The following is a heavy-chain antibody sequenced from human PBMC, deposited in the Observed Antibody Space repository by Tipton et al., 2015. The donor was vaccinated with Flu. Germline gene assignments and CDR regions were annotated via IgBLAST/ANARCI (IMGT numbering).Heavy chain of an antibody. J-gene: IGHJ4*02. Sequence: LRLSCAVSGYSVTSGYYWGWIRQPPGKGLEWIGSISHSGRTYYKLSLKSRVTVSLDTSNNQFSLNLRFVTAADTAMYYCARSTYYYGSGTSDFWGQGALVTVTS. CDR2: ISHSGRT. CDR1: GYSVTSGYY. V-gene: IGHV4-38-2*01. D-gene: IGHD3-10*01. CDR3: ARSTYYYGSGTSDF.